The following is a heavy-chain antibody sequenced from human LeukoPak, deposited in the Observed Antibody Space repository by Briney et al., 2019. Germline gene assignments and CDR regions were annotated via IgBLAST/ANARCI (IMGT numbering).Heavy chain of an antibody. CDR2: IYHSGST. J-gene: IGHJ4*02. D-gene: IGHD3-3*01. CDR1: GYSISSGYY. V-gene: IGHV4-38-2*02. CDR3: ARDGDFWSGYYSRTYYFDY. Sequence: PSETLSLTCTVSGYSISSGYYWGWIRQPPGKGLEWIGSIYHSGSTYYNPSLKSRVTTSVDTSKNQFSLKLGSVTAADTAVYYCARDGDFWSGYYSRTYYFDYWGQGTLVTVSS.